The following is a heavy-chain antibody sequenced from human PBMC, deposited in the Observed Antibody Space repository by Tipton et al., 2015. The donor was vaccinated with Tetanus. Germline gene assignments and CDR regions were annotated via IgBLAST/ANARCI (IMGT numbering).Heavy chain of an antibody. CDR3: ARDRITGPTGRYYAMDV. V-gene: IGHV4-61*01. D-gene: IGHD1-7*01. J-gene: IGHJ6*01. Sequence: TLSLTCTVSGGSVNDGRFYWTWIRQPPGKALEWVAHIYYSGSATYNPSVVSRATVSIDMSKNQFSLRLTSATAADTAVYYCARDRITGPTGRYYAMDVWGQGTTVTVSS. CDR1: GGSVNDGRFY. CDR2: IYYSGSA.